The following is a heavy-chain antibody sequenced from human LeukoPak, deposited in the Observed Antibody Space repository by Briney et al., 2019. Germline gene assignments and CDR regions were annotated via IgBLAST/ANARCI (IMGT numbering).Heavy chain of an antibody. CDR2: IYTSGST. CDR1: GGSTSSYY. V-gene: IGHV4-4*07. Sequence: SETLSLTCTVSGGSTSSYYWSWIRQPAGKGLEWIGRIYTSGSTNYNPSLKSRVTMSVDTSKNQFSLKLSSVTAADTAVYYCARGGGGYYPNYYYYYYMDVWGKGTTVTVSS. D-gene: IGHD1-26*01. CDR3: ARGGGGYYPNYYYYYYMDV. J-gene: IGHJ6*03.